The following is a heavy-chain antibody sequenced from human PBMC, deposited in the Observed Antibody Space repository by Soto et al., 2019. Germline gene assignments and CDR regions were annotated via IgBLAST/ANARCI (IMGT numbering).Heavy chain of an antibody. J-gene: IGHJ4*02. CDR1: GFTFSSYS. Sequence: GSLRLSCAASGFTFSSYSMNWVRQAPGKGLEWVSSISSSSSYIYYADSVKGRFTISRDNAKNSLYLQMNSLRAEDTAVYYCARDYYDSSGYHAPFDYWGQETLVTVSS. D-gene: IGHD3-22*01. V-gene: IGHV3-21*01. CDR2: ISSSSSYI. CDR3: ARDYYDSSGYHAPFDY.